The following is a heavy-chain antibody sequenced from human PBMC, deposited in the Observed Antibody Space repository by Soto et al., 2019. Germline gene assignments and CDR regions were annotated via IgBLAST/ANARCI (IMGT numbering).Heavy chain of an antibody. J-gene: IGHJ4*02. CDR2: ISSYNGNT. Sequence: ASVKVSCKASGYTFTSYGISWVRQAPGQGLEWMGWISSYNGNTNYAQKLQGRVTMTTDTSTSTAYMELRSLRAEDTAVYYCASLSLGIDFDYWGQGTLVTVS. V-gene: IGHV1-18*01. D-gene: IGHD7-27*01. CDR3: ASLSLGIDFDY. CDR1: GYTFTSYG.